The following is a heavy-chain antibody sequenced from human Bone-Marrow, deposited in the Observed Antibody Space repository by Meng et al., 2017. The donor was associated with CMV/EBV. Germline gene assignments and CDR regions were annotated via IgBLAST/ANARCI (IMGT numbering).Heavy chain of an antibody. D-gene: IGHD3-3*01. CDR3: ARVPYYDFWSGYYRREYNWFDP. Sequence: ASVKVSCKASGYTFTSNGISWVRQAPGQGLEWMGWISAYNGNTNYAQKLQGRVTMTTDTSTSTAYMELRSLRSDDTAVYYFARVPYYDFWSGYYRREYNWFDPWGQGTLVTVSS. CDR1: GYTFTSNG. V-gene: IGHV1-18*01. J-gene: IGHJ5*02. CDR2: ISAYNGNT.